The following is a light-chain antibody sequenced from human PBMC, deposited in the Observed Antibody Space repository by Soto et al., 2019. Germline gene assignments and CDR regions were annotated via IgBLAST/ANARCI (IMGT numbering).Light chain of an antibody. J-gene: IGLJ1*01. CDR1: SSDVGGYNY. CDR2: EVS. CDR3: SSYAGSNNPYV. Sequence: QSALTQPPSGSGSPGQSVTISCTGTSSDVGGYNYVSWYQQHPGKAPKLMIYEVSKRPSGVPDRFSGSKSGNTASLTVSGLQAEDEADYYCSSYAGSNNPYVFGTGTKVTVL. V-gene: IGLV2-8*01.